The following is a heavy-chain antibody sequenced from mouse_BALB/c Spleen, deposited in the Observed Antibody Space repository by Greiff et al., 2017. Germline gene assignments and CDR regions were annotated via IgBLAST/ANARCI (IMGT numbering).Heavy chain of an antibody. J-gene: IGHJ1*01. CDR3: TITTASRWYFDV. CDR1: GFTFSSYT. V-gene: IGHV5-6-4*01. D-gene: IGHD1-2*01. Sequence: EVQGVESGGGLVKPGGSLKLSCAASGFTFSSYTMSWVRQTPEKRLEWVATISSGGSYTYYPDSVKGRFTISRDNAKNTLYLQMSSLKSEDTAMYYCTITTASRWYFDVWGAGTTVTVSS. CDR2: ISSGGSYT.